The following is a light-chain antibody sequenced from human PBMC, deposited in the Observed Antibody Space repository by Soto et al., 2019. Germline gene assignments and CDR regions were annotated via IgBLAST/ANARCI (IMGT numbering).Light chain of an antibody. J-gene: IGKJ1*01. CDR1: QSISSW. CDR2: KAS. V-gene: IGKV1-5*03. Sequence: DIKMTQSPSTLSASVGDRVTITCRASQSISSWLAWYQQKPGKTPKVLIYKASSLESGVPSRFSGSGSRTEFTLTISSLQPDDFATYYCQQYNSYPWTFGQGTKVEIK. CDR3: QQYNSYPWT.